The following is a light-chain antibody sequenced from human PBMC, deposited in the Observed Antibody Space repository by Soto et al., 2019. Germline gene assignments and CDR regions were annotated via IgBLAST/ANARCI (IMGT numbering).Light chain of an antibody. V-gene: IGLV2-8*01. CDR1: SSDVGYYNY. CDR3: SSYGGSDNYVI. Sequence: QSVLTQPPSASGSPGQSVTISCTGTSSDVGYYNYVSWYQQHPGKVPKLMIYEVSKRPSGVPDRFSGSKSGNTASLTVSGLQAEDEADYYCSSYGGSDNYVIFGGGTQLTVL. CDR2: EVS. J-gene: IGLJ2*01.